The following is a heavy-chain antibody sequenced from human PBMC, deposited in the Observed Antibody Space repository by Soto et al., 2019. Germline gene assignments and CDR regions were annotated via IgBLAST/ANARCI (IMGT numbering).Heavy chain of an antibody. J-gene: IGHJ4*02. CDR1: GFTFSSYA. Sequence: GGSLRLSCAASGFTFSSYAMSWVRQAPGKGLEWVSAISGSGGSTYYADSVKGRFTISRDNSKNTLYLQIDSLRAEDTAVYYCAKDLIRYYYGSGSYDSDYWGQGTLVTVSS. V-gene: IGHV3-23*01. D-gene: IGHD3-10*01. CDR2: ISGSGGST. CDR3: AKDLIRYYYGSGSYDSDY.